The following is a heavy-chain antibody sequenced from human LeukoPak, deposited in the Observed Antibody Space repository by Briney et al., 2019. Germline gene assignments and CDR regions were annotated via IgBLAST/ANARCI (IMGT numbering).Heavy chain of an antibody. J-gene: IGHJ4*02. CDR3: ARDRGTTSSAGYYFDT. CDR2: IWYDGSDK. V-gene: IGHV3-33*01. CDR1: GFTFSTFG. D-gene: IGHD6-6*01. Sequence: GGSLRLSCAASGFTFSTFGVHWVRQAPGKGLEWVAIIWYDGSDKYYADSVKGRFTVSRDNSKNTLHLQVNSLRAEDTAVYYCARDRGTTSSAGYYFDTWGQGALVTVSS.